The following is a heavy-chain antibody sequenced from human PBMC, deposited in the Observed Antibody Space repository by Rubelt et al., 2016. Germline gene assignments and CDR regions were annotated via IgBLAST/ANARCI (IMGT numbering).Heavy chain of an antibody. CDR2: HSGST. CDR3: ATHLKVIAAAGFQGGYYYYGMDV. Sequence: HSGSTNYNPSLKSRVTISVDKSKNQFSLKLSSVTAADTAVYYCATHLKVIAAAGFQGGYYYYGMDVWGQGTTVTVSS. J-gene: IGHJ6*02. D-gene: IGHD6-13*01. V-gene: IGHV4-4*02.